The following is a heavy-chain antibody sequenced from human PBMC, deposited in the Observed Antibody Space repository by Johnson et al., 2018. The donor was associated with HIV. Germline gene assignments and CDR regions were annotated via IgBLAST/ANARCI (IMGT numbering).Heavy chain of an antibody. Sequence: QVQLVESGGGVVQPVGSLRLSCAASGFTFSSYGMHWVRQAPGKGLEWVAFIRYDGSNKYYADSVKGRFTISRDNSKNTLYLQMNSLRAEDTAVYYCAKVAAAMGTDAFDIWGQGTMVTVSS. CDR1: GFTFSSYG. J-gene: IGHJ3*02. CDR2: IRYDGSNK. CDR3: AKVAAAMGTDAFDI. V-gene: IGHV3-30*02. D-gene: IGHD5-18*01.